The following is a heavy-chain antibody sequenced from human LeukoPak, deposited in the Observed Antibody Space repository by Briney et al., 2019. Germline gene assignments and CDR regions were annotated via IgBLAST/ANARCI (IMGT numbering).Heavy chain of an antibody. J-gene: IGHJ6*03. Sequence: PSETLSLTCTVSGGSISSSNYYWAWIRQPPGKGLAWMGTIYYSGSTYYNPSLKSRVTISVDTSKNQFSLKLSSVTAADTAVYYCARTAKYSSGWHAYYYYMDVWGKGTTVTVSS. D-gene: IGHD6-19*01. CDR3: ARTAKYSSGWHAYYYYMDV. V-gene: IGHV4-39*07. CDR2: IYYSGST. CDR1: GGSISSSNYY.